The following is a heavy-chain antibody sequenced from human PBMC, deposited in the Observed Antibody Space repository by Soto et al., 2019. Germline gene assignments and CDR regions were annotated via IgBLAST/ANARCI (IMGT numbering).Heavy chain of an antibody. CDR2: ISHDGSTI. J-gene: IGHJ2*01. Sequence: QVQLVESGGGVVQPGRSLRLSCAASGIIFHTYGMHWFRQAPGKGLEWVAVISHDGSTIYSADSVKGRFTISRDNSKNTLFLQMRSLRAEDTAVYYCAKTVPENGYHYDIWYFDLWGRGTLVTVSS. CDR3: AKTVPENGYHYDIWYFDL. CDR1: GIIFHTYG. V-gene: IGHV3-30*18. D-gene: IGHD3-22*01.